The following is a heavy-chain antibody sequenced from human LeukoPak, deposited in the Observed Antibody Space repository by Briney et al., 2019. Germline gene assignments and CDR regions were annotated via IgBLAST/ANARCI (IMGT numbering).Heavy chain of an antibody. V-gene: IGHV3-23*01. D-gene: IGHD1-26*01. CDR2: ISGSGGST. J-gene: IGHJ4*02. CDR1: GFTFSSYA. Sequence: PGGSLRLSCAASGFTFSSYAMSWVRQAPGKGLEWVSAISGSGGSTYYADSVKGRFTISRDNSKNTLYLQMNSLRAEDAAVYYCAKDWYSGSYFRWGYYFDYWGQGTLVTVSS. CDR3: AKDWYSGSYFRWGYYFDY.